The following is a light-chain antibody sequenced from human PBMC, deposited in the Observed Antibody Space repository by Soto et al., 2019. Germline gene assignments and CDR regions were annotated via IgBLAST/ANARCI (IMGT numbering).Light chain of an antibody. CDR2: EVS. V-gene: IGLV2-8*01. J-gene: IGLJ1*01. CDR1: SSDVGGYNY. Sequence: QSVLAQPPSASGSPGQAVTISCTVTSSDVGGYNYVSWYQQHPGKAPKLMIYEVSKRPSGVPDRFSGSKSGNTASLTVSGLQAEDEADYYCSSYAGSNRVFGSGTKVTLL. CDR3: SSYAGSNRV.